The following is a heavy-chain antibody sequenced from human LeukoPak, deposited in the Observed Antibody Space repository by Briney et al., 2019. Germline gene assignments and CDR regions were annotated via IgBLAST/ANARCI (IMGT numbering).Heavy chain of an antibody. Sequence: ASVKVSCKASGYTLSAYYMHWVRQAPGQRLEWMGRINPDNGATNYAQKSQGRVTMTRDTSINTAYMELSRLRSDDTAVYYCASKYCSGGNCDFPLLDYWGQGTLVTVSS. CDR2: INPDNGAT. V-gene: IGHV1-2*06. J-gene: IGHJ4*02. CDR3: ASKYCSGGNCDFPLLDY. D-gene: IGHD2-15*01. CDR1: GYTLSAYY.